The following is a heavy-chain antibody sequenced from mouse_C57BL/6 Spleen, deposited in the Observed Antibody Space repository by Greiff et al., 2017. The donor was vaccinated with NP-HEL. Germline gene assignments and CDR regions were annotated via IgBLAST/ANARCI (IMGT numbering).Heavy chain of an antibody. D-gene: IGHD2-3*01. Sequence: QVQLQQPGAELVKPGASVKMSCKASGYTFTSYWITWVKQRPGQGLEWIGDIYPGSGSTNYNEKFKSKATLTVDTSSSTAYMQLSSLTSEDSAVYYCAREGGYSAWLAYRGRGTLVTVSA. CDR3: AREGGYSAWLAY. CDR1: GYTFTSYW. CDR2: IYPGSGST. J-gene: IGHJ3*01. V-gene: IGHV1-55*01.